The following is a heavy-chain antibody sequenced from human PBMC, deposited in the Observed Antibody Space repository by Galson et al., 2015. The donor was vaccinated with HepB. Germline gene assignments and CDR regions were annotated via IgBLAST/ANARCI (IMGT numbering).Heavy chain of an antibody. CDR1: GLALSEYY. J-gene: IGHJ4*02. CDR3: ARARNRGGYSGYDFGY. V-gene: IGHV3-11*06. CDR2: ISSSSTYT. Sequence: SLRLSCAASGLALSEYYMSWIRQAPGKGLEWVSYISSSSTYTKYEDPVKGRFTISRDNAKNSVYLQMNSLRAEDTAVYYCARARNRGGYSGYDFGYWGQGTLVTVSS. D-gene: IGHD5-12*01.